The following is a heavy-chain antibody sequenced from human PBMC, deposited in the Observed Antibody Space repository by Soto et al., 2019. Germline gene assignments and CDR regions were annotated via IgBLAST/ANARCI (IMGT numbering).Heavy chain of an antibody. CDR1: GYTFSMSG. CDR2: ISGYNGNT. V-gene: IGHV1-18*03. J-gene: IGHJ6*02. CDR3: AREGPRPYYYYGRDV. Sequence: ASVKVSCKSSGYTFSMSGISWVRQAPGQGVEWMGWISGYNGNTNYEQKFQDRVTMTTDTTTNTAYMELRSLRSDDMPVYYCAREGPRPYYYYGRDVWG.